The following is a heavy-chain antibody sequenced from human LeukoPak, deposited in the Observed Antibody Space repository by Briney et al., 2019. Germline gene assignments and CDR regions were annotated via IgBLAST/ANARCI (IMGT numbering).Heavy chain of an antibody. CDR3: ARAGAVAGTSDFDY. CDR1: GGTFSSYA. D-gene: IGHD6-19*01. V-gene: IGHV1-69*13. J-gene: IGHJ4*02. Sequence: ASVKVSCKASGGTFSSYAISWVRQAPGQGLEWMGGIIPIFGTANYAQKFQGRVTITADESTSTAYMELSSLRSEDTAVYYCARAGAVAGTSDFDYWGQGTLVTVSS. CDR2: IIPIFGTA.